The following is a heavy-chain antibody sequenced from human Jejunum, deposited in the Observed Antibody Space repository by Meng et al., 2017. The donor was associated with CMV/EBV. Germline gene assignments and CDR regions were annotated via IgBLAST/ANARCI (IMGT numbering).Heavy chain of an antibody. V-gene: IGHV3-48*03. D-gene: IGHD6-19*01. J-gene: IGHJ4*02. CDR3: AREDSSGWVFDY. Sequence: AASGFTVSSYERNWVRHAPGKGLEWVSYISSSGSSIYYASSVKGRFTISRDNAKNSLYLQMNSLRAEDTAVYYCAREDSSGWVFDYWGQGTLVTVSS. CDR2: ISSSGSSI. CDR1: GFTVSSYE.